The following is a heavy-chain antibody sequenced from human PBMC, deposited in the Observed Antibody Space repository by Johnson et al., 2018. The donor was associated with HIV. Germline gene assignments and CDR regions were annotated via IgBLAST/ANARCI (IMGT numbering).Heavy chain of an antibody. Sequence: QVLLVESGGGVVQPGRSLRLSCAASGFTFSIYSMHWVRQAPCKGLEWVSVIYSGGSTYYADSVKGRFTISRDNSKNTLYLQMNSLRAEDTAVYYCAKWWFRELLPNAFDLWGQGTMVTVSS. V-gene: IGHV3-NL1*01. D-gene: IGHD3-10*01. CDR3: AKWWFRELLPNAFDL. CDR2: IYSGGST. CDR1: GFTFSIYS. J-gene: IGHJ3*01.